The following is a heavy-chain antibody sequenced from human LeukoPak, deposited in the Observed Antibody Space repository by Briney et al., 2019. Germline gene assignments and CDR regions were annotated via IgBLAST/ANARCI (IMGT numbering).Heavy chain of an antibody. CDR1: GFTFSSYW. V-gene: IGHV3-7*01. Sequence: PGGSLRLSCAASGFTFSSYWMSWVRQAPGKGLEWVANIKQDGSEKYYVDSVKGRFTISRDNAKNSLYLQMNSLRAEDTAVYYCARDRVWFGESPVDYWGQGTLVTVSS. J-gene: IGHJ4*02. CDR2: IKQDGSEK. D-gene: IGHD3-10*01. CDR3: ARDRVWFGESPVDY.